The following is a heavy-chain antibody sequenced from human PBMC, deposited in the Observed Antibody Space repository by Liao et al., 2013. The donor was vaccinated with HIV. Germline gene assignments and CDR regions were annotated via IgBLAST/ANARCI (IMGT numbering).Heavy chain of an antibody. CDR3: ARGALAGSIGYDAFDI. CDR1: GESFSGYS. J-gene: IGHJ3*02. Sequence: QVQLQQWGAGLLKPSETLSLTCGVYGESFSGYSWSWIRQPPGKGLEWIGKINHSGSTNYNPSLKSRVSISVDTSKKQFSLNLSSVTAADTAVYYCARGALAGSIGYDAFDIWGQGTMVTVSS. V-gene: IGHV4-34*01. CDR2: INHSGST. D-gene: IGHD2-15*01.